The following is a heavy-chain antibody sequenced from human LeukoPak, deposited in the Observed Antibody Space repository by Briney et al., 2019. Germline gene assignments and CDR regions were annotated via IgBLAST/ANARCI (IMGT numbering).Heavy chain of an antibody. CDR2: MNPNSGNR. CDR1: GYTFTSYD. V-gene: IGHV1-8*01. D-gene: IGHD3-10*01. Sequence: ASVKVSCKTSGYTFTSYDINWVRQATGQGLEWMGWMNPNSGNRGYAQKFQGRVTMTGNTDINTAYMELSSLRSEDTAVYYCARGPLIYGSGSYYDYWGQGTLVTVSS. CDR3: ARGPLIYGSGSYYDY. J-gene: IGHJ4*02.